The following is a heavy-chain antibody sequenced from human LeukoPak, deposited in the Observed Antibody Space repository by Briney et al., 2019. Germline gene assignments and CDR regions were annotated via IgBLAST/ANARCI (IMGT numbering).Heavy chain of an antibody. Sequence: GGSLRLSCAASGFTVSSNYMSWVRQAPANGLAWISVIYSGGNTYYADSVKGRFTISRDNSKNTLYLQMNSLRAEDTAVYYCASFMGYSSSWYPLYWGQGTLVTVSS. CDR1: GFTVSSNY. V-gene: IGHV3-53*01. J-gene: IGHJ4*02. D-gene: IGHD6-13*01. CDR2: IYSGGNT. CDR3: ASFMGYSSSWYPLY.